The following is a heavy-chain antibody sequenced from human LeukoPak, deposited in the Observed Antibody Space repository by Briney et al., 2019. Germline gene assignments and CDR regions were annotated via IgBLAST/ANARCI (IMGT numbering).Heavy chain of an antibody. CDR1: GFTFSSYA. CDR2: ISGSGGST. J-gene: IGHJ6*03. CDR3: AKSGGYSYGAIYYYYMDV. V-gene: IGHV3-23*01. D-gene: IGHD5-18*01. Sequence: GGSLRLSCAASGFTFSSYAMSWVRQAPGKGLEWVSAISGSGGSTYYADSVKGRFTISRDNSKNTLYLQMNSLRAEDTAVYYCAKSGGYSYGAIYYYYMDVWGKGTTVTVSS.